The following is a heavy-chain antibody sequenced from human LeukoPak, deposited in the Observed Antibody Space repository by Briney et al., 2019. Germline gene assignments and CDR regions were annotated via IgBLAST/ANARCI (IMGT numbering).Heavy chain of an antibody. CDR1: GYTFTIYD. V-gene: IGHV1-8*01. J-gene: IGHJ4*02. CDR3: ARGLSGSHLAREY. Sequence: ASVKVSCKASGYTFTIYDINWVRQATGQGLEWMGWMNPNSGNTGYAQKVQGRVTMTRNTSISTAYMELNSLRSEDTAVYYCARGLSGSHLAREYWGQGTLVTVSS. CDR2: MNPNSGNT. D-gene: IGHD1-26*01.